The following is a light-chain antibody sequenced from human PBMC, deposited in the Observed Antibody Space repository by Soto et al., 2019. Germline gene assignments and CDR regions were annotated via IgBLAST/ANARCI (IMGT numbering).Light chain of an antibody. V-gene: IGLV2-14*01. Sequence: QSALTQPASVSGSPGQSITISCTGTRSDIGGYNYVSWYQQHPGKAPKLMIYDVSNRPSGVSNRFSGSKSGNTASLTISGLQAEDEADYYCSSQAVSSTLVFGGGTKLTVL. CDR2: DVS. CDR3: SSQAVSSTLV. CDR1: RSDIGGYNY. J-gene: IGLJ2*01.